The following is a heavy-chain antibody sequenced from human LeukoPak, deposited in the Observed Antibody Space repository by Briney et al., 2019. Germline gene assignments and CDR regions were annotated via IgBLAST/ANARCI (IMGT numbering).Heavy chain of an antibody. CDR1: EYSFATYW. CDR3: ARPLQGIVGATGFDY. V-gene: IGHV5-51*01. D-gene: IGHD1-26*01. J-gene: IGHJ4*02. Sequence: GESLKISCQGSEYSFATYWIAWLRQMPGKGLEWMGIIYPSDSDTRYSPSFQGQVTIAADKSIKTAYLQWSSLKASDTAMYYCARPLQGIVGATGFDYWGQGTLVTVSS. CDR2: IYPSDSDT.